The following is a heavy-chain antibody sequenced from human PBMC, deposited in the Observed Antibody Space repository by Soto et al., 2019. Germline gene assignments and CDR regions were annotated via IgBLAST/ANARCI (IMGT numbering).Heavy chain of an antibody. V-gene: IGHV1-18*04. CDR2: ISAYNGNT. J-gene: IGHJ4*02. CDR1: GYTFTGYC. CDR3: AREYSGYDWDS. Sequence: ASVKVSCKASGYTFTGYCIIWVRQAPGQGLEWMGWISAYNGNTNYAQKLQGRVTMTTDTSTSTAYMELRSLRSDDTAVYYCAREYSGYDWDSWGQGTLVTVSS. D-gene: IGHD5-12*01.